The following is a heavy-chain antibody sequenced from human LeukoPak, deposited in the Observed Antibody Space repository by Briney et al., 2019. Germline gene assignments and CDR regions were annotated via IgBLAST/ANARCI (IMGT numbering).Heavy chain of an antibody. CDR1: GFTFNTYW. Sequence: GGSLRLSCAASGFTFNTYWMSWVRQAPGKGLEWVANIKQDGSEKYYVDSVKGRFTISRDNAKNSLYLQMNSLRAEDTAVYYCARDYGGNIVVVPAALFGAFDIWGQGTMVTVSS. J-gene: IGHJ3*02. CDR3: ARDYGGNIVVVPAALFGAFDI. CDR2: IKQDGSEK. D-gene: IGHD2-2*01. V-gene: IGHV3-7*03.